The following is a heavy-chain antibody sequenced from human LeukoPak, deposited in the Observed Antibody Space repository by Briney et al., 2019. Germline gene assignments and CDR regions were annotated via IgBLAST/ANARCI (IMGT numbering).Heavy chain of an antibody. CDR2: ISYTGST. V-gene: IGHV4-59*01. J-gene: IGHJ4*02. CDR3: AKSTPSFDSWDS. D-gene: IGHD3-3*01. Sequence: SETLSVTCTVSGASISRYFWSWIRQPPGKGLEWIGYISYTGSTSYNPSLKSRVTISLDTSKNHFSLRLRSVTAADTAVYYCAKSTPSFDSWDSWGQGTLVTVSS. CDR1: GASISRYF.